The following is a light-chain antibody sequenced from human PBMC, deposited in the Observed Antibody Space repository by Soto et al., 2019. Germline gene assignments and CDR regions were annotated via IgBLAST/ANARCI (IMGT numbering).Light chain of an antibody. CDR3: CSYAGGRSPYV. J-gene: IGLJ1*01. CDR2: EVS. CDR1: TSDVGSYDL. Sequence: QSALTQPASVSGSPGQSITISCTGTTSDVGSYDLVSWYQQHPGKAPKIMIYEVSKRPSGDSNRFSGSKSGNTASLTSSGLQDEDEADYYCCSYAGGRSPYVFGTGTKVTVL. V-gene: IGLV2-23*02.